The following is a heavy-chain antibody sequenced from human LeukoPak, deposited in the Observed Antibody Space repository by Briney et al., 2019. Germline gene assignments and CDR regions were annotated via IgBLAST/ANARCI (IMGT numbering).Heavy chain of an antibody. CDR3: ARGYYDSSGYSSYDY. CDR2: ISRSSSYI. CDR1: GFTFSSYS. J-gene: IGHJ4*02. Sequence: GGSLRLSCAASGFTFSSYSMNWVRQAPGKGLEWVSSISRSSSYIYYADSVKGRFTISRDNAKNSLYLQMNSLRAEDTALYHCARGYYDSSGYSSYDYWGQGTLVTVSS. V-gene: IGHV3-21*04. D-gene: IGHD3-22*01.